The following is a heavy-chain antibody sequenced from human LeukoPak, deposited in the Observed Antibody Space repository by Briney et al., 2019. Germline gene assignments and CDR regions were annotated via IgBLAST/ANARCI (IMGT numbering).Heavy chain of an antibody. D-gene: IGHD3-22*01. V-gene: IGHV1-2*04. Sequence: ASVKVSCKASGYTFTSYYMHWVRQAPGQGLEWMGWINPNSGGTNYAQKFQGWVTMTRDTSISTAYMELSRLRSDDTAVYYCARGENYYDSSGYPRAFDIWGQGTMVTVSS. CDR3: ARGENYYDSSGYPRAFDI. CDR1: GYTFTSYY. J-gene: IGHJ3*02. CDR2: INPNSGGT.